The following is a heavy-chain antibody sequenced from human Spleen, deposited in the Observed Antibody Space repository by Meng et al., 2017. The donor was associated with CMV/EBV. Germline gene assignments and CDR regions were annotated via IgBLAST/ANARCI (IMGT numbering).Heavy chain of an antibody. Sequence: GESLKISCAASGFTFSSYGMHWVRQAPGKGLEWVAVIWYDGSNKYYADSVKGRFTISRDNSKNTLYLQMNSLRAEDTAVYYCAKVGAALRYFQHWGQGTLVTVSS. V-gene: IGHV3-33*06. D-gene: IGHD6-13*01. J-gene: IGHJ1*01. CDR3: AKVGAALRYFQH. CDR2: IWYDGSNK. CDR1: GFTFSSYG.